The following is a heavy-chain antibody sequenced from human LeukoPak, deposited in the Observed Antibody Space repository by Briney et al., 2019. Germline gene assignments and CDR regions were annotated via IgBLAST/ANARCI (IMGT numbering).Heavy chain of an antibody. CDR2: INPNDSDT. D-gene: IGHD5-18*01. CDR1: GYTFTDYF. V-gene: IGHV1-2*02. J-gene: IGHJ4*02. CDR3: ARRGSGYGYDY. Sequence: ASVKVSCKASGYTFTDYFIHWVRQAPGQGLEWMGWINPNDSDTNYLQRFQGRVTMTRDTSISTAYMEVTRLTSDDTAIYYCARRGSGYGYDYWGQGTLVTVSS.